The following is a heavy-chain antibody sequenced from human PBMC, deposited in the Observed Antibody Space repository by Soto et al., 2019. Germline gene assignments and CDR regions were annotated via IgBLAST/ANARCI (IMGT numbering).Heavy chain of an antibody. CDR1: GFTFTSSA. D-gene: IGHD5-12*01. Sequence: GASVKVSCKASGFTFTSSAVQWVRQARGQRLEWIGWIVVGSGNTNYAQKFQGRVTITADKSTSTAYMELSSLRSEDTAVYYCARDHGDGYNFYYYSMDVWGQGTTVTVSS. CDR3: ARDHGDGYNFYYYSMDV. CDR2: IVVGSGNT. J-gene: IGHJ6*02. V-gene: IGHV1-58*01.